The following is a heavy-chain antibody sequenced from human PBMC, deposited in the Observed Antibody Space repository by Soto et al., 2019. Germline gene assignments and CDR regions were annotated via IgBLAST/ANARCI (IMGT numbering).Heavy chain of an antibody. D-gene: IGHD2-2*01. V-gene: IGHV3-30-3*01. CDR2: ISYDGSNK. J-gene: IGHJ6*02. Sequence: GGSLRLSCAASGFTFSSYAMHWVRQAPGKGLEWVAVISYDGSNKYYADSVKGRFTISRDNSKNTLYLQMNSLRAEDTAVYYCARVVVPAATTYYYYGMDVWGQGTTVT. CDR1: GFTFSSYA. CDR3: ARVVVPAATTYYYYGMDV.